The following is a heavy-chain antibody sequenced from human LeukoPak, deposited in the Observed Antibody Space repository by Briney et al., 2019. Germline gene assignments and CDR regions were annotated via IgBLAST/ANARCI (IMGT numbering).Heavy chain of an antibody. Sequence: ASVTVSCKASGYTFTGYYMHWVRQAPGQGPEWMGWINPNSGGTNYAQKFQGRVTMTRDTSISTAYMELSRLRSDDTVVYYCARVWDIVVVSAATNAFDIWGQGTMVTVSS. J-gene: IGHJ3*02. D-gene: IGHD2-2*01. V-gene: IGHV1-2*02. CDR3: ARVWDIVVVSAATNAFDI. CDR2: INPNSGGT. CDR1: GYTFTGYY.